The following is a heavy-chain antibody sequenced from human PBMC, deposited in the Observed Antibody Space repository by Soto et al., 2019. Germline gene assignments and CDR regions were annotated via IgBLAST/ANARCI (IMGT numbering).Heavy chain of an antibody. CDR2: IYYSGST. Sequence: SETLSLTCTVSGGSISSGDYYWSWIRQPPGKGLEWIGYIYYSGSTYYNPSLKSRVTISVDTSKNQFSLKLSSVTAADTAVYYCARLTRTYDFWSGYPSWGKGTTVTVSS. V-gene: IGHV4-30-4*01. J-gene: IGHJ6*04. CDR3: ARLTRTYDFWSGYPS. D-gene: IGHD3-3*01. CDR1: GGSISSGDYY.